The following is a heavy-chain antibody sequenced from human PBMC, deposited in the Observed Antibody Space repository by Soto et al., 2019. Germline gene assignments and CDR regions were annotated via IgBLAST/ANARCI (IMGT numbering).Heavy chain of an antibody. CDR3: AHRFDWYYFNY. Sequence: QITLTESGPTLVKPTQTLTLTCTFSGFSLRTSEVGVGWIRQPPGKALEWLALIYWDDDKRYSPSLMSRLTITKDTSKNQVVLTMTNMDPADTATYYCAHRFDWYYFNYWGRGTVVTVSS. V-gene: IGHV2-5*02. D-gene: IGHD3-9*01. CDR1: GFSLRTSEVG. CDR2: IYWDDDK. J-gene: IGHJ4*02.